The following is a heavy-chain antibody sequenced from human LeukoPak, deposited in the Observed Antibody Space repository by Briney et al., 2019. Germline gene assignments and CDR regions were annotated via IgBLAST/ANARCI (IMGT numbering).Heavy chain of an antibody. D-gene: IGHD3-22*01. CDR2: ISYDGSNK. V-gene: IGHV3-30*18. Sequence: PGRSLRLSCAASGFTFSSYGMHWVRQAPGKGLEWVAVISYDGSNKYYADSVKGRFTISRDNSQNTLYLQMYSLRAEDTAVYYCAKVRYDSSGYHLYYYYGMDVWGQGTTVTVSS. CDR1: GFTFSSYG. J-gene: IGHJ6*02. CDR3: AKVRYDSSGYHLYYYYGMDV.